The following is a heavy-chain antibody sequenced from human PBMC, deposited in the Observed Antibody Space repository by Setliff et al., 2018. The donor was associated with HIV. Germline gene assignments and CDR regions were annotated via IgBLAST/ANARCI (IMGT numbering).Heavy chain of an antibody. CDR2: IYYSGTT. J-gene: IGHJ4*02. D-gene: IGHD5-12*01. V-gene: IGHV4-59*11. Sequence: SETPSLTCTVSGGSISSHYWSWIRQPPGKGLEWIGSIYYSGTTYYNPSLKSRVTISTDTSKNQFSLNVRSVTAADTAVYFCAKSSPSIGYISDHWGQGTLVTVSS. CDR3: AKSSPSIGYISDH. CDR1: GGSISSHY.